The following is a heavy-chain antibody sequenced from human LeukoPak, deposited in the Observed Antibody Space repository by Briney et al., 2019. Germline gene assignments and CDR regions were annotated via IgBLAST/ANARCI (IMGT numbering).Heavy chain of an antibody. D-gene: IGHD3-10*01. J-gene: IGHJ6*04. CDR2: ITPKSGAT. Sequence: ASVKVSCKASGYTFTDYNVHWVRQAPGQGLEWMGWITPKSGATNYAQQFQGRVTMTRDTSITTAYMELNNLISDDTAVYYCARGAGSGTYRRFDVWGKGTTVTVSS. CDR3: ARGAGSGTYRRFDV. V-gene: IGHV1-2*02. CDR1: GYTFTDYN.